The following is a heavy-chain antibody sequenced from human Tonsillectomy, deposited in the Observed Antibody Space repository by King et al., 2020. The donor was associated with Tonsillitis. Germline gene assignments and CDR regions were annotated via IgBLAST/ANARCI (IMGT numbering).Heavy chain of an antibody. Sequence: ITLKESGPTLVKPTQTLTLTCTFSGFSLSTGGVGVGWIRQPPGKALEWLALIYWNDDKRYSPSLKSRPTITKDTSKYQVVLTMTNMDPVDTATYYCAHSDYGDPPFDYWGQGTLVTVSS. CDR3: AHSDYGDPPFDY. D-gene: IGHD4-17*01. CDR2: IYWNDDK. J-gene: IGHJ4*02. V-gene: IGHV2-5*01. CDR1: GFSLSTGGVG.